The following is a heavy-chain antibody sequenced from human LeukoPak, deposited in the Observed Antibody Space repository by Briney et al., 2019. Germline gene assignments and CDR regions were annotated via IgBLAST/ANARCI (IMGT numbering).Heavy chain of an antibody. V-gene: IGHV3-30*18. CDR1: GFTLSSYG. D-gene: IGHD6-19*01. Sequence: GGSLRLSCAASGFTLSSYGMHWVRQAPGKGLEWVAVISYDGNNYYYADSVKGRFTISKDNSKNTVFLQMNGLRAEDTAVYYCAKDGYSSGWPVDYWGQGTLVSVSS. CDR3: AKDGYSSGWPVDY. CDR2: ISYDGNNY. J-gene: IGHJ4*02.